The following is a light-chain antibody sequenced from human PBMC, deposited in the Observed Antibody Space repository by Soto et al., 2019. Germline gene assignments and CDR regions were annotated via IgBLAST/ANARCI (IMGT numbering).Light chain of an antibody. CDR1: QGISNF. V-gene: IGKV1-NL1*01. CDR2: AAS. CDR3: QQGLTTPLT. Sequence: IQLTQSPSSLSASAGDRVTITCRASQGISNFLAWYKQKPGQAPKLLIYAASTMDSGVPARFSGSGSGTDFTLTISSLQAEDVATYYCQQGLTTPLTFGEGTKVDIK. J-gene: IGKJ4*02.